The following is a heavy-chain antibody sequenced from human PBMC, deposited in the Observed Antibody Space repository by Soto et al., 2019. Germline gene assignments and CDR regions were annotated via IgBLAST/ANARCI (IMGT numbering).Heavy chain of an antibody. CDR3: ARESITGTYYYGMDV. CDR2: ISSRSSTI. Sequence: GGSLRLSCAASGFSFSTYNMNWVRQAPGRGLEWVSYISSRSSTIYHADSVKGRFTISRDNAKNSLYLQMNSLRAEDTAVYYCARESITGTYYYGMDVWGQGTTVTVSS. CDR1: GFSFSTYN. V-gene: IGHV3-48*04. D-gene: IGHD1-20*01. J-gene: IGHJ6*02.